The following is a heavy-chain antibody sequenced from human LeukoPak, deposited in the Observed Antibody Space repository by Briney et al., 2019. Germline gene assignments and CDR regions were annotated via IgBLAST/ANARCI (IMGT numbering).Heavy chain of an antibody. CDR3: AKEYYYDSSGYYPWLS. CDR2: IRYDGTYK. V-gene: IGHV3-30*02. Sequence: GGSLRLSCAASGFKFSDYGMHWVRQAPGEGLEWVAYIRYDGTYKYYADSVKGRFTISRDNSKNTLYLQMNSLRAEDTAVYYCAKEYYYDSSGYYPWLSWGQGTLVTVSS. CDR1: GFKFSDYG. J-gene: IGHJ4*02. D-gene: IGHD3-22*01.